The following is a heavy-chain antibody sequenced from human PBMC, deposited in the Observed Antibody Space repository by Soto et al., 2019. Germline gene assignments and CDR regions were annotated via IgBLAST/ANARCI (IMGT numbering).Heavy chain of an antibody. D-gene: IGHD5-18*01. V-gene: IGHV1-18*01. CDR1: GYTFTSDG. J-gene: IGHJ4*02. Sequence: QVQLVQSGAEVKKPGASVKVSCKASGYTFTSDGISWVRQAPGQGLEWMGWISAYNGNTNYAQKLQRRVTMTTDTPTSTAYMELRSLRSDDTAVYYCARDLDRGYSYGPWVGYFDYWCQGTLVTVAS. CDR3: ARDLDRGYSYGPWVGYFDY. CDR2: ISAYNGNT.